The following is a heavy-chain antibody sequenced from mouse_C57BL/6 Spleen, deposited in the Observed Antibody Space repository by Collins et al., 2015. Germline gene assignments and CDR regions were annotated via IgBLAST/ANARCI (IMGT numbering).Heavy chain of an antibody. CDR2: INPGSGGT. Sequence: VKQRPGQGLEWIGVINPGSGGTNYNEKFKGKATLTADKSSSTAYMQLSSLTSEDSAVYFCAGLDGGLRRGYFDYWGQGTTLTVSS. D-gene: IGHD2-4*01. J-gene: IGHJ2*01. CDR3: AGLDGGLRRGYFDY. V-gene: IGHV1-54*01.